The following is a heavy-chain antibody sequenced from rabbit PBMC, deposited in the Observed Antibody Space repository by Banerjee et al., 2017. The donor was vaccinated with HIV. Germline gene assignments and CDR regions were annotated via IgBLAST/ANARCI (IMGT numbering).Heavy chain of an antibody. Sequence: QEQLVESGGGLVQPEGSLTLTCKASGFDFSSNAMCWVRQAPGKGLEWIAWMNNGDGSTYYARWAKGRFTVSKTSSTTVTLQMTSLTAADMATYFCARDLAGVIGWNFNLWGPGTLVTVS. CDR2: MNNGDGST. J-gene: IGHJ4*01. D-gene: IGHD4-1*01. V-gene: IGHV1S47*01. CDR3: ARDLAGVIGWNFNL. CDR1: GFDFSSNA.